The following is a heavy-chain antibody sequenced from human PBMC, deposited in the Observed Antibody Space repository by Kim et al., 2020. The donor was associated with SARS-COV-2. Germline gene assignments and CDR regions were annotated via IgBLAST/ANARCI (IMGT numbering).Heavy chain of an antibody. CDR1: GFTFSSYS. D-gene: IGHD3-16*02. J-gene: IGHJ5*02. V-gene: IGHV3-21*01. Sequence: GGSLTLSCSASGFTFSSYSMNWVRQAPGKGLEWDSSISSSSSYIYYADSGKGRFTISRDNAKNSLYLQMNSLRAEDTAVYYCARDSYIWGSYRYGGYNWFDPWGQGTLVTVSS. CDR2: ISSSSSYI. CDR3: ARDSYIWGSYRYGGYNWFDP.